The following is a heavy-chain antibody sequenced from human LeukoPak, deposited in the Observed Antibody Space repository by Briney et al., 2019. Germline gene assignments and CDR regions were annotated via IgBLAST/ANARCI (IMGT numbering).Heavy chain of an antibody. CDR2: VYSDDST. CDR1: GFTVRSNY. V-gene: IGHV3-66*01. Sequence: PGGSLRLSCAASGFTVRSNYMSWVRQAPGKGLEWVSVVYSDDSTYYADSVKGRFTISSDNSKNTLYLQMNSLRAEDTAVYYCARGLYGDYSGYWGQGTLVTVSS. J-gene: IGHJ4*02. CDR3: ARGLYGDYSGY. D-gene: IGHD4-17*01.